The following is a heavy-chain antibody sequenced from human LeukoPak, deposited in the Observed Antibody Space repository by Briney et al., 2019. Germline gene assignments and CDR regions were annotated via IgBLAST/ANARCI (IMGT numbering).Heavy chain of an antibody. J-gene: IGHJ4*02. CDR1: GGSISSFY. V-gene: IGHV4-59*08. CDR3: ATSGWYLLPGVY. Sequence: PSETLSLTCTVSGGSISSFYWSWIRQPPGKGLEWIGYIYYTGSTNYNSSLKSRVTISVDTSKNQFSLKLSSVTAADTAVYYCATSGWYLLPGVYWGQGTLVTVSS. D-gene: IGHD6-19*01. CDR2: IYYTGST.